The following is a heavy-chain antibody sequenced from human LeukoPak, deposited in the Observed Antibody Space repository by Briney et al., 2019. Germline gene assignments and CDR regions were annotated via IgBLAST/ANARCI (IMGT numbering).Heavy chain of an antibody. D-gene: IGHD2-2*01. CDR1: GFTFSSYD. CDR2: IGTAGDT. V-gene: IGHV3-13*01. J-gene: IGHJ6*03. CDR3: ARSVGPAGHYYMDV. Sequence: PGGSLRLSCAASGFTFSSYDMHWVRQATGKGLEWVSAIGTAGDTYYPGSVKGRFTISRENAKNSLYLQMNSLRAGDTAVYYCARSVGPAGHYYMDVWGKGTTVTISS.